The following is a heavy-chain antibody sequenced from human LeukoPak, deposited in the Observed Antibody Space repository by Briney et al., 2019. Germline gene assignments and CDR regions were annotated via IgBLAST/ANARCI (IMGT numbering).Heavy chain of an antibody. CDR2: IYHSGST. J-gene: IGHJ4*02. CDR1: GGSISSGGYY. CDR3: ARGGDPIGGPGFDY. D-gene: IGHD3-10*01. V-gene: IGHV4-30-2*01. Sequence: SETLSLTCTVSGGSISSGGYYWSWIRQPPGKGLEWIGYIYHSGSTYYNPSLKSRVTISVDRSKNRFSLKLSSVTAADTAVYYCARGGDPIGGPGFDYWGQGILVTVSS.